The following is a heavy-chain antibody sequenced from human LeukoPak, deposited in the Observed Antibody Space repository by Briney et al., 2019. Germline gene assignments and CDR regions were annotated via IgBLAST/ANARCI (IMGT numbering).Heavy chain of an antibody. CDR1: GYTFTSYY. D-gene: IGHD2-2*01. CDR2: INPSGGST. Sequence: ASVKVSCKASGYTFTSYYMHWVRQAPGQGLEWMGIINPSGGSTSYAQKFQGRVTMTRDTSTSTVYMELSSLRSEDTAVYYCARDPTPYCSSTSCANWFDPWGQGTLVTVSS. V-gene: IGHV1-46*01. CDR3: ARDPTPYCSSTSCANWFDP. J-gene: IGHJ5*02.